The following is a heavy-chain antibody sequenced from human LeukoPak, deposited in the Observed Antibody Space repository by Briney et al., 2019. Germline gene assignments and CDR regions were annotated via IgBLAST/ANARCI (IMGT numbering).Heavy chain of an antibody. CDR1: GGSISSYY. J-gene: IGHJ6*03. V-gene: IGHV4-59*01. Sequence: KPSETLSLTCTVSGGSISSYYWGWIRQPPGKGLEWIGYIYYSGSTNYNPSLKSRVTISVDTSKNQFSLKLSSVTAADTAVYYCARVDIVVVPATITYYYYMDVWGKGTTVTVSS. CDR2: IYYSGST. CDR3: ARVDIVVVPATITYYYYMDV. D-gene: IGHD2-2*03.